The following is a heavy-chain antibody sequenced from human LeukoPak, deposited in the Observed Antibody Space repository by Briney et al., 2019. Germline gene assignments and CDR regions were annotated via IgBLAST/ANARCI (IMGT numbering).Heavy chain of an antibody. Sequence: PSETLSLTCTVSGGSISSYYWSWIRQPPGKGLEWIGYIYYSGSTNYNPSLKSRVTISVDTSKNQFSLKLSSVTAADTAVYYCARVPYNWNDGVPDAFDIWGQGTMVTVSS. D-gene: IGHD1-20*01. CDR3: ARVPYNWNDGVPDAFDI. CDR1: GGSISSYY. J-gene: IGHJ3*02. CDR2: IYYSGST. V-gene: IGHV4-59*01.